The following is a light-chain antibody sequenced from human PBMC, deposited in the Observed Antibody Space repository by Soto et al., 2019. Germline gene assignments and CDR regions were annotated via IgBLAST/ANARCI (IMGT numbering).Light chain of an antibody. J-gene: IGKJ5*01. CDR2: GAS. CDR3: QQYNNWPPIT. Sequence: EIVLTQSPGILSLSPGERATLSCRASQSVSSKLAWYQQKPGQAPRLLIYGASTRATGIPARFSGSGSGTEFTLTISSLQSEDFAVYYCQQYNNWPPITFGHGTRLEIK. CDR1: QSVSSK. V-gene: IGKV3-15*01.